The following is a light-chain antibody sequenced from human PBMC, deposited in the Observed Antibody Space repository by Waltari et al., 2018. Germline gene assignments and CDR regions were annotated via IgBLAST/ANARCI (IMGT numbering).Light chain of an antibody. J-gene: IGLJ3*02. CDR1: RGHSSNI. Sequence: QLLLTQSPSASASLGASVKLTCTLSRGHSSNIIAWLQQQPEKGPRYLMKVNSDGSHSKGDEIPDRFSGSSSGAERYLTISTVQSEDEADYYCQTGGHGTWVFGGGTKLTVL. CDR3: QTGGHGTWV. V-gene: IGLV4-69*01. CDR2: VNSDGSH.